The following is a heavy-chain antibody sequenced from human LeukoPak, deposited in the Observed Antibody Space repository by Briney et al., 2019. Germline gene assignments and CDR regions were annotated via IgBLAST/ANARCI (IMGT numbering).Heavy chain of an antibody. CDR3: ATSSIWLSFFDY. D-gene: IGHD6-19*01. Sequence: SETLSLTCTVSGGSISSGSYYWSWIRQPAGKGLEWIGRIYTSGSTNYNPSLKRRVTISVDTSKNQFSLKLSSVPAADTAVYYCATSSIWLSFFDYWGQGTLVTVSS. V-gene: IGHV4-61*02. J-gene: IGHJ4*02. CDR1: GGSISSGSYY. CDR2: IYTSGST.